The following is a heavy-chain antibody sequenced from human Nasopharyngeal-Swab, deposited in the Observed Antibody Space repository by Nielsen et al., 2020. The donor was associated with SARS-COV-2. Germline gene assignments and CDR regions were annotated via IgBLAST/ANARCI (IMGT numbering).Heavy chain of an antibody. CDR2: IYNDGNT. CDR3: AREGAGYFDL. CDR1: GFTVSINF. Sequence: GESLKISCAASGFTVSINFMSWVRQAPGKGLEWVSVIYNDGNTYYADSVKGRFTISRDNSKNTLYLQMNNLRVEDTAVYYCAREGAGYFDLWGRGTLVTVSS. J-gene: IGHJ2*01. V-gene: IGHV3-53*01.